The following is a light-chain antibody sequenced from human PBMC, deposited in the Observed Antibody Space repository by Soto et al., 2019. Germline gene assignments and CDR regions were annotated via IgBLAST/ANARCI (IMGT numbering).Light chain of an antibody. CDR3: CSYAGSTTFV. V-gene: IGLV2-23*01. CDR2: EDN. Sequence: QSVLTQPASVSGSPGQSITISCTGTSNDVGSYKLVSWYQQNPGKAPKLIIHEDNRRPSGVSGRFSVSKSGNTASPTISGLQLADEADYYCCSYAGSTTFVFGSGTKVTVL. CDR1: SNDVGSYKL. J-gene: IGLJ1*01.